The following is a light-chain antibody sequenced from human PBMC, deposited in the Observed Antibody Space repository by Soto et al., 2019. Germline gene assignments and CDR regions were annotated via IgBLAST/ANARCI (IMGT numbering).Light chain of an antibody. CDR2: DAS. J-gene: IGKJ1*01. CDR1: QSIRTD. CDR3: QQYNNWPPWT. Sequence: DIVMTQSPATLSVSPGERATLSCGASQSIRTDLAWYQQKSGQGPRLLIYDASTRATGIPARFSGSGSGTEFTLTISSLQSEDFAVYYCQQYNNWPPWTFGQGTKVEIK. V-gene: IGKV3D-15*01.